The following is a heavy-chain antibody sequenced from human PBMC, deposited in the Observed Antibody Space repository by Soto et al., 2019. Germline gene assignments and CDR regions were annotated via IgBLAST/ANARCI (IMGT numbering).Heavy chain of an antibody. V-gene: IGHV4-39*01. D-gene: IGHD1-26*01. J-gene: IGHJ4*02. CDR2: IYYSGST. CDR1: GGSISSSSYY. Sequence: TLSLTCTVSGGSISSSSYYWGWIRQPPGKGLEWIGSIYYSGSTYYNPSLKSRVTISVDTSKNQFSLKLSSVTAADTAVYYCARHRSGGSYYAPNFDYWGQGTLVTVSS. CDR3: ARHRSGGSYYAPNFDY.